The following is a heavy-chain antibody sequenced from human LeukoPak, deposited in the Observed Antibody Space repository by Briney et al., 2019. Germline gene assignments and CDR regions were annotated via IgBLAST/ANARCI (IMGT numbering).Heavy chain of an antibody. Sequence: SETLSLTCTVSGGSISSYYWSWIRQPPGEGLEWIGYIYYSGSTNYNPSLKSRVTISVDTSKNQFSLKLSSVTAADTAVYYCAREVWGYGMDVWGQGTTVTVSS. D-gene: IGHD3-16*01. J-gene: IGHJ6*02. CDR2: IYYSGST. CDR3: AREVWGYGMDV. V-gene: IGHV4-59*01. CDR1: GGSISSYY.